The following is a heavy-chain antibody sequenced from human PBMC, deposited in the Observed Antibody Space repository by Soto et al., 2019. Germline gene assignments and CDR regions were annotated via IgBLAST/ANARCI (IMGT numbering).Heavy chain of an antibody. CDR3: ARELGRTVWGSSFYFDY. CDR1: GGSISSYY. CDR2: IYHSGST. V-gene: IGHV4-59*01. D-gene: IGHD3-16*01. J-gene: IGHJ4*02. Sequence: KPSETLSLTCTVSGGSISSYYWSWIRQPPGKGLEWIGYIYHSGSTNYNPSLKSRVTISVDTSKNQFSLKLSSVTAADTAVYYCARELGRTVWGSSFYFDYWGQGTLVTVSS.